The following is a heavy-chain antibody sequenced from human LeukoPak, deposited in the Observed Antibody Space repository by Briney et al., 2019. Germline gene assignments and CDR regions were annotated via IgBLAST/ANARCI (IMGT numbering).Heavy chain of an antibody. CDR1: GYTFTNLD. J-gene: IGHJ4*02. Sequence: ASVKLSCKTSGYTFTNLDINWLRQAPGQGLEWTGWMSPNSGDTGYAQKFQGRVSMTRDIFKSTAYMELSSLRSEDTAIYYCASNPPNTGDFYYWGLGTLVTVSS. D-gene: IGHD1-1*01. CDR3: ASNPPNTGDFYY. V-gene: IGHV1-8*01. CDR2: MSPNSGDT.